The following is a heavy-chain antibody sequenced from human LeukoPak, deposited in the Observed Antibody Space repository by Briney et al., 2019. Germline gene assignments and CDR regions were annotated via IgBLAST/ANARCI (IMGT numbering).Heavy chain of an antibody. CDR3: ARRPTTVVTGSAFDI. D-gene: IGHD4-23*01. J-gene: IGHJ3*02. CDR2: IYYSGST. CDR1: GGSISSSSYY. V-gene: IGHV4-39*01. Sequence: PSETLSLTCTVSGGSISSSSYYWGWIRQPPGKGLEWIGSIYYSGSTYYNPSLKSRVTISVDTSKNQFSLKLSSVTAADTAVYYCARRPTTVVTGSAFDIWGQGTMVTVSS.